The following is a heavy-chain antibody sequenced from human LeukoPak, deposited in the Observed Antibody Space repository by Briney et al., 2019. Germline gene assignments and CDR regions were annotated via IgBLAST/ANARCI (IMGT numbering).Heavy chain of an antibody. CDR3: ASMAGPALYYHYMDV. Sequence: ASVKVSCKAFGYTFTSNYMHWVRQAPGQGPEWMGVISPSGGSTTYAQKFQGRVTLTRDMSTSTDYLELSSLRSEDTAVYYCASMAGPALYYHYMDVWGRGTTVTISS. D-gene: IGHD3-10*01. CDR1: GYTFTSNY. V-gene: IGHV1-46*01. CDR2: ISPSGGST. J-gene: IGHJ6*03.